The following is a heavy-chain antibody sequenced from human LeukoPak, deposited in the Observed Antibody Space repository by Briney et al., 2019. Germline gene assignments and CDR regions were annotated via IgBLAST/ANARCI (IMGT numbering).Heavy chain of an antibody. J-gene: IGHJ3*02. V-gene: IGHV3-48*03. Sequence: PGGSLRLSGAASGFSFSNYGMNWVRQAPGKGLEWISYISSSGTTIYYADSMKGRFTISRDNAKNSLYLQMNSLRAEDTAVYYCASPMTTVTTNAFDIWGQGTLVTVSS. CDR1: GFSFSNYG. CDR3: ASPMTTVTTNAFDI. CDR2: ISSSGTTI. D-gene: IGHD4-17*01.